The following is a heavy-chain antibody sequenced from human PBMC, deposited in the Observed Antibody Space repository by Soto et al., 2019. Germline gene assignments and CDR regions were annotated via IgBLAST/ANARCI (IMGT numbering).Heavy chain of an antibody. CDR3: ARDLDYCSGGSCGWFDP. D-gene: IGHD2-15*01. CDR2: IYYSGST. Sequence: SETLSLTCTVSGGSISSGDYYWSWIRQPPGKGLEWIGYIYYSGSTYYNPSLKSRVTISVDTSKNQFSLKLSSVTAADTAVYYCARDLDYCSGGSCGWFDPWGQGTLVTVSS. J-gene: IGHJ5*02. V-gene: IGHV4-30-4*01. CDR1: GGSISSGDYY.